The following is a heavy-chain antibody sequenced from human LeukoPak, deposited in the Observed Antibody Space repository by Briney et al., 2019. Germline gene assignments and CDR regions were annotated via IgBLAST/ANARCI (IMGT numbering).Heavy chain of an antibody. CDR1: GGSFSGYY. CDR3: ARMGAGATEETIEVYYYYGMDV. Sequence: KPSETLSLTCAVYGGSFSGYYWSWIRQPPGKGLEWIGEIKHTGDTNNNPSLKSRVTISVDTSKSQFSLKLSSVTAADTAVYYCARMGAGATEETIEVYYYYGMDVWGQGTTVTVSS. J-gene: IGHJ6*02. D-gene: IGHD1-26*01. CDR2: IKHTGDT. V-gene: IGHV4-34*01.